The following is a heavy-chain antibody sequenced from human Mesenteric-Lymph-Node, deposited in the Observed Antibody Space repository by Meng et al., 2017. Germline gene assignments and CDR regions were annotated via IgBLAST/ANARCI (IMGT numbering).Heavy chain of an antibody. CDR1: GFTVSSNY. V-gene: IGHV3-53*01. CDR2: IYSGGST. Sequence: GGSLRLSCEVSGFTVSSNYMSWVRQAPGKGLEWVSVIYSGGSTDYADSVKGRFTIARDNSKNTVYLQMNSLRVEDTAVYYCARDDDTAMANWGQGTLVTVSS. CDR3: ARDDDTAMAN. J-gene: IGHJ4*02. D-gene: IGHD5-18*01.